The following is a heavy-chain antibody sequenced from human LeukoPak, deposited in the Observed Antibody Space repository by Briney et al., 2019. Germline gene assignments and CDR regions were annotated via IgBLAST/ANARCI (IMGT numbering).Heavy chain of an antibody. J-gene: IGHJ4*01. CDR3: ARVTTHYGAAAFDY. Sequence: GGSLRLSCTASKFTFSSYEMNWVRQAPGKGLEWVSYISDSGSLIYYADSVKGRFTISRDNAKNSLYLQMNSLRAEDTAVYYCARVTTHYGAAAFDYWGHGTLVTVSS. D-gene: IGHD4-17*01. CDR1: KFTFSSYE. CDR2: ISDSGSLI. V-gene: IGHV3-48*03.